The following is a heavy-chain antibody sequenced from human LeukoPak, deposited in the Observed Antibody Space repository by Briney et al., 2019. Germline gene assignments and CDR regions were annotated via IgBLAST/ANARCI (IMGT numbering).Heavy chain of an antibody. V-gene: IGHV3-23*01. CDR1: GFSFSSFA. D-gene: IGHD3-10*01. J-gene: IGHJ4*02. CDR3: AKRGASGSHYFDS. Sequence: PGGSLRLSCAASGFSFSSFALSWVRQAPGKGLEWVSTITGSGISTYYSDSVKGRFTISRDKSKNTLYFQMNSLRAEDTALYYCAKRGASGSHYFDSWGQGTLVTVSS. CDR2: ITGSGIST.